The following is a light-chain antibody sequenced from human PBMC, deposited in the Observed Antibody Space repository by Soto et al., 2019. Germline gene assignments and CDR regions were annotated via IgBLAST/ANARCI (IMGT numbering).Light chain of an antibody. V-gene: IGLV1-47*01. J-gene: IGLJ2*01. CDR2: RNN. CDR3: AAWDDSLSGL. CDR1: SSNIGSNY. Sequence: QPVLTQPPSASGTPGQRVTISCSGSSSNIGSNYVYWYQQLPGTAPKLLIYRNNQPPSGVPDRFSGSKSGTSASLAISGLLSEDEADYYCAAWDDSLSGLFGGGTKLTVL.